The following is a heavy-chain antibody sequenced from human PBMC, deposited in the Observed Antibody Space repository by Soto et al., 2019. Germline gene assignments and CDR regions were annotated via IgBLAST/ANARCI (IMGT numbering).Heavy chain of an antibody. D-gene: IGHD3-10*01. J-gene: IGHJ6*02. CDR2: IYHSGST. CDR3: ARVSGSYYYGMDV. Sequence: QVQLQESGPGLVKPSGTLSLTCAVSGGSISSSNWWSWVRQPPGKGLEWIGEIYHSGSTNYNPSLTSRVTISVDKSNNQFSMTLSSVTAADTAVYYCARVSGSYYYGMDVWGQGTTVTVSS. V-gene: IGHV4-4*02. CDR1: GGSISSSNW.